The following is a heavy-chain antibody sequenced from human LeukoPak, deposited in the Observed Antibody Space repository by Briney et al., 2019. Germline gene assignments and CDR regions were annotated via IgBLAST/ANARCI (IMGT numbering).Heavy chain of an antibody. J-gene: IGHJ3*02. V-gene: IGHV4-39*01. Sequence: SETLSLTCSVSGGSISSRSHYWGWIRQPPGKGLEWIGSIYYSGSTYYNPSLKSRVTISVDTSKNQFSLKLSSVSAADTAVYYCATTIAAAGAEAFDIWGQGTMVTVSS. CDR1: GGSISSRSHY. D-gene: IGHD6-13*01. CDR3: ATTIAAAGAEAFDI. CDR2: IYYSGST.